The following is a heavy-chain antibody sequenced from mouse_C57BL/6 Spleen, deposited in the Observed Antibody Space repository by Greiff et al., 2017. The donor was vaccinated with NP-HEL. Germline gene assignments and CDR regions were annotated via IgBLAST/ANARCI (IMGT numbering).Heavy chain of an antibody. V-gene: IGHV5-4*01. J-gene: IGHJ2*01. Sequence: EVQVVESGGGLVKPGGSLKLSCAASGFTFSSYAMSWVRQTPEKRLEWVATISDGGSYTYYPDNVKGRFTISRDNAKNNLYLQMSHLKSEETAMYYCARGGSAGPYFDYWGQGTTLTVSS. D-gene: IGHD3-2*02. CDR2: ISDGGSYT. CDR1: GFTFSSYA. CDR3: ARGGSAGPYFDY.